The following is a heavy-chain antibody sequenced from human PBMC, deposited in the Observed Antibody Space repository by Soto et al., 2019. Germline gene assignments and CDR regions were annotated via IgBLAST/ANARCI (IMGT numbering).Heavy chain of an antibody. CDR2: IYYSGSA. D-gene: IGHD3-10*01. CDR3: ARGVGFGYYYYRMDL. Sequence: PSETLSLTWTLFGGSVSTIRYYWSGIRQPPGMGLEWIVYIYYSGSADDNPSLGSRATISLDTSKNQFSLKMSSVTTADTAVYYCARGVGFGYYYYRMDLWGQGTTVTVYS. J-gene: IGHJ6*02. CDR1: GGSVSTIRYY. V-gene: IGHV4-61*01.